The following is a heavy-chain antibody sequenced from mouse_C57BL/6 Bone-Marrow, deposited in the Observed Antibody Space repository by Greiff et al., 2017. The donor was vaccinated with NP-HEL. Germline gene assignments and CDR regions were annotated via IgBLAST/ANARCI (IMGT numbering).Heavy chain of an antibody. D-gene: IGHD1-1*01. J-gene: IGHJ2*01. V-gene: IGHV1-55*01. CDR3: AREGITTVVAPFDY. CDR1: GYTFTSYW. CDR2: IYPGSGST. Sequence: QVHVKQPGAELVKPGASVKMSCKASGYTFTSYWITWVKQRPGQGLEWIGDIYPGSGSTNYNEKFKGKATLTVDTSSSTAYMERHSLTSEDSAVHFCAREGITTVVAPFDYWGQGTTLTVSS.